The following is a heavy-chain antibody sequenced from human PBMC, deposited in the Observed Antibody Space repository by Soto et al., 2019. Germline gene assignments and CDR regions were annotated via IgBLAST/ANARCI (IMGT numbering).Heavy chain of an antibody. D-gene: IGHD2-15*01. CDR3: ATGAAGRYYSDY. J-gene: IGHJ4*02. V-gene: IGHV3-74*01. CDR2: INGDGRTT. Sequence: EVQLVESGGGLVQPGGSLRLSCAASGFTFSSYWIHWVRQAPGKGLVWVSRINGDGRTTNYADSVRGQFAISRDNAKNTVYLQMNSLRAEDTAVYYCATGAAGRYYSDYWGQGTLVTVSS. CDR1: GFTFSSYW.